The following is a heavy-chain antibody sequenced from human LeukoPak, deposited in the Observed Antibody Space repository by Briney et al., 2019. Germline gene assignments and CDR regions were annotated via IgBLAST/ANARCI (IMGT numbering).Heavy chain of an antibody. J-gene: IGHJ6*02. CDR1: GFTFDDYT. D-gene: IGHD3-10*01. CDR2: ISWNSGSI. V-gene: IGHV3-9*01. Sequence: GGSLRLSCAASGFTFDDYTMPWVRHAPGKGLEWVSGISWNSGSIGYADSVKGRFTISRDNAKNSLYLQMNSLRAEDTALYYCAKDTGALYGMDVWGQGTTVTVSS. CDR3: AKDTGALYGMDV.